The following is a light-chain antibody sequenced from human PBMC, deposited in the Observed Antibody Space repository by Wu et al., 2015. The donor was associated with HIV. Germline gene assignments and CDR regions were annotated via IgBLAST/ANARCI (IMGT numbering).Light chain of an antibody. CDR2: GAS. CDR1: ESVTRS. Sequence: EVVMTQSPATLSVSPGERVTLSCRASESVTRSVVWYQQKPGQAPRLLIYGASSRATGIPDRFSGSGSGTDFTLTISRLEPEDFAVYYCQQYGSSPSLFTFGPGTKVDIK. J-gene: IGKJ3*01. V-gene: IGKV3-20*01. CDR3: QQYGSSPSLFT.